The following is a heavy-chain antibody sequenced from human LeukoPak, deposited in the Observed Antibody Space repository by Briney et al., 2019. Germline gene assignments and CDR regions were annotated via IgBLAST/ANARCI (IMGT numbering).Heavy chain of an antibody. CDR3: AKAGGENIVVVPFDY. CDR2: ISGSGGST. D-gene: IGHD2-21*01. Sequence: GGSLRVSCAASGFTFSSYAMSWVRQAPGNGLEWVSAISGSGGSTYYADSVKGRFTISRDNSKNTLYLQMNSLRAEDTAVYYCAKAGGENIVVVPFDYWGQGTLVTVSS. CDR1: GFTFSSYA. J-gene: IGHJ4*02. V-gene: IGHV3-23*01.